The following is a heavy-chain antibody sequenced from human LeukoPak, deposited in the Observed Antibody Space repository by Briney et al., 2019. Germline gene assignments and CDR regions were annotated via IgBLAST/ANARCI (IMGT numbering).Heavy chain of an antibody. CDR2: IHYSGST. CDR1: GGSISSSY. J-gene: IGHJ3*02. CDR3: ARVYSGSDDAFDI. V-gene: IGHV4-59*01. Sequence: SETLSLTCTVSGGSISSSYWSWIRQPPGKGLEWKELEWIGNIHYSGSTNYNPSLKSRVTISVDTSKNQFSLKLSSVTAADTAVYFCARVYSGSDDAFDIWGQGTMVTVSS. D-gene: IGHD6-6*01.